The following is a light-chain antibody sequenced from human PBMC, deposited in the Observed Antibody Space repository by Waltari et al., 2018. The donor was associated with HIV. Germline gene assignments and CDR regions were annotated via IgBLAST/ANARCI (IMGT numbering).Light chain of an antibody. J-gene: IGKJ2*01. V-gene: IGKV4-1*01. CDR1: QNILYSSNNKNY. Sequence: DIVMTQSPDSLAVSLVERATIHCKSSQNILYSSNNKNYLAWYKQKPGQPPKLLIYWASTREFGVPDRFSGSGSGTDFTLTVSSLQAEDVAVYYCQQYYTTPHTFGQGTNLEIK. CDR2: WAS. CDR3: QQYYTTPHT.